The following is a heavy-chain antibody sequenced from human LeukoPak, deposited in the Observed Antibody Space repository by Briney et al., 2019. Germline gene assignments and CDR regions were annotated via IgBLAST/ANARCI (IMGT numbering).Heavy chain of an antibody. V-gene: IGHV3-30*18. CDR1: GFTFSSYG. CDR3: AKEICGGDCSAFDY. D-gene: IGHD2-21*02. CDR2: ISYDGSKK. Sequence: GSLRLSCAASGFTFSSYGMHWVRQAPGKGLEWVAGISYDGSKKYYADSVKGRFTISRDNSKNTLYLQMNSLRAEDTAVYYCAKEICGGDCSAFDYWGQGTLVTVSS. J-gene: IGHJ4*02.